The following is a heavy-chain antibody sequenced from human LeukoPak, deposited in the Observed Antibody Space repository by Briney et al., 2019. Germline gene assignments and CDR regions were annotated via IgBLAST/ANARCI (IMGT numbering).Heavy chain of an antibody. Sequence: SETLSLTCAVYGGFFSGYYWSWIRQPPGKGLEWIGEINHSGSTNYNPSLKSRVTISVDTSKNQFSLKLSSVTAADTAVYYCARGRSRFDPWGQGTLVTVSS. V-gene: IGHV4-34*01. CDR2: INHSGST. CDR3: ARGRSRFDP. J-gene: IGHJ5*02. CDR1: GGFFSGYY.